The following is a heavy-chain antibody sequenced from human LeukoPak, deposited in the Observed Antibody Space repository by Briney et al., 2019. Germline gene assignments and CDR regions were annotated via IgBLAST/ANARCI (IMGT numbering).Heavy chain of an antibody. D-gene: IGHD1-26*01. J-gene: IGHJ4*02. CDR2: IYYSGST. Sequence: SETLSLTRTVSGGSISSYYWSWIRQPPGKGLEWIGYIYYSGSTNYNPSLKSRVTISVDTSKNQFSLKLSSVTAADTAVYYCARGGGSPLGYWGQGTLVTVSS. CDR1: GGSISSYY. V-gene: IGHV4-59*01. CDR3: ARGGGSPLGY.